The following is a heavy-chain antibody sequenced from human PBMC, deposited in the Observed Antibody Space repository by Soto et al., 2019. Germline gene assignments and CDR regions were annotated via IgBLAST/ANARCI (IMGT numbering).Heavy chain of an antibody. CDR2: ISYDGSNK. D-gene: IGHD6-19*01. CDR3: AKEGRRAVAGLFDS. J-gene: IGHJ4*02. V-gene: IGHV3-30-3*01. Sequence: PGGSLRLSCAASGFTFSSYAMHWVRQAPGKGLEWVAVISYDGSNKYYADSVKGRFTISRDNSKNTLYLQMNSLRAEDTATYYCAKEGRRAVAGLFDSWGQGTLVTVSS. CDR1: GFTFSSYA.